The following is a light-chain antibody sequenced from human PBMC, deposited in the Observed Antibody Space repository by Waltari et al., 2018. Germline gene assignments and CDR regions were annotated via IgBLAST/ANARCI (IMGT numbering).Light chain of an antibody. CDR2: DVT. CDR3: CSYAGSYTWV. V-gene: IGLV2-11*01. Sequence: SALTQPRSVSGSPGQSVTISCTGTTNALGSYNHVPWYQQHPGKAPKLIILDVTKRPSGVPDRLSGSKSGNTASLTISGLRAEDEAEYYCCSYAGSYTWVFGGGTKLTVV. J-gene: IGLJ3*02. CDR1: TNALGSYNH.